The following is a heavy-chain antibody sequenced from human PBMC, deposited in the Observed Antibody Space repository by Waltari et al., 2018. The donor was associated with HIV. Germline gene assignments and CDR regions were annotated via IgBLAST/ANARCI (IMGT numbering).Heavy chain of an antibody. J-gene: IGHJ6*02. CDR2: IIPIFGTA. CDR1: GGTFSSYA. V-gene: IGHV1-69*06. Sequence: QVQLVQSGAEVKKPGSSVKVSCKASGGTFSSYAISWVRQAPGQGLEWMGGIIPIFGTANYAQKFQGRVTITADKSTSTAYMELSSLRSEDTAVYYCASYCSGGSCYSGMDLYGMDVWGQGTTVTVSS. CDR3: ASYCSGGSCYSGMDLYGMDV. D-gene: IGHD2-15*01.